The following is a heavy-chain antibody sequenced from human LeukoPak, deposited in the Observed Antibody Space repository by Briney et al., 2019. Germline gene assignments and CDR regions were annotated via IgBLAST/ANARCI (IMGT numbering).Heavy chain of an antibody. CDR3: ARDPGSQRWLQPGDY. D-gene: IGHD5-24*01. V-gene: IGHV3-66*02. Sequence: GGSLRLSCAASGFTVSSNYMSWVRQAQGKGLEWVSVIYSGGSTYYADPVKGRFTISTDNSKNTLYLQMNSLRAEDTAVYYCARDPGSQRWLQPGDYWGQGTLVTVSS. CDR1: GFTVSSNY. J-gene: IGHJ4*02. CDR2: IYSGGST.